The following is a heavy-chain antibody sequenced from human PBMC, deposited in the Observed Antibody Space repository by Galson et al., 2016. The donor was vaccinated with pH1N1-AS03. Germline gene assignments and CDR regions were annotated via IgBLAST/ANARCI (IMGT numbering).Heavy chain of an antibody. CDR2: LNSTSDNT. Sequence: SVKVSCKASGYSFINYAIHWVRQAPGQRLEWMGWLNSTSDNTEYSQKFQGRVTITRDTSASTVSMELSSLRSEDTAVYYGAKVGIVISSGWYGRFDYWGQGTLVTVSS. D-gene: IGHD6-19*01. CDR1: GYSFINYA. J-gene: IGHJ4*02. V-gene: IGHV1-3*01. CDR3: AKVGIVISSGWYGRFDY.